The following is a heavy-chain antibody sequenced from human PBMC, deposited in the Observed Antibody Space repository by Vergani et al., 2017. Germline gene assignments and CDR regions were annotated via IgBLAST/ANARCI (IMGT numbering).Heavy chain of an antibody. CDR2: IIPILGIA. CDR3: AKDGIDGDHYYYYYMDV. D-gene: IGHD4-17*01. CDR1: GGTFSSYA. V-gene: IGHV1-69*04. Sequence: QVQLVQSGAEVKKPGSSVKVSCKASGGTFSSYAISWVRQAPGQGLEWMGRIIPILGIANYAQKFQGRVTITADKSTSTAYMELSSLRSEDTAVYYCAKDGIDGDHYYYYYMDVWGKGTTVTVSS. J-gene: IGHJ6*03.